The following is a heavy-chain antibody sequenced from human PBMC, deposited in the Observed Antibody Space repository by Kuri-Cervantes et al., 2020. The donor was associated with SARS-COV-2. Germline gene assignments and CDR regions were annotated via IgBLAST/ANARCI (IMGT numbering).Heavy chain of an antibody. CDR3: ANPTGHYYYGMDV. J-gene: IGHJ6*02. Sequence: GEYLIPHCAASAFTFSRYAMSWVRQAPGKGLEWVTAISGSGGSTYYADSVKGRFTISRDNSKNTLYLQMNSLRAEDTAVYYCANPTGHYYYGMDVWGQGTTVTVSS. CDR1: AFTFSRYA. V-gene: IGHV3-23*01. CDR2: ISGSGGST.